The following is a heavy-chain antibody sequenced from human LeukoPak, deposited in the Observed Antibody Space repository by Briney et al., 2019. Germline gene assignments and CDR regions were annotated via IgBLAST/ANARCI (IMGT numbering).Heavy chain of an antibody. Sequence: GGSLRLSCEFSGIIFSTYAMNWVRQAPGKGLEWISYISGSSSGSTSIIHYADSVKGRFTISRDNAKNTLYLQMDSLRAEDTAVYYCAKAGDNSGYYPAFYYYMDVWGRGTTVTVSS. D-gene: IGHD3-22*01. CDR1: GIIFSTYA. V-gene: IGHV3-48*04. CDR2: ISGSSSGSTSII. CDR3: AKAGDNSGYYPAFYYYMDV. J-gene: IGHJ6*03.